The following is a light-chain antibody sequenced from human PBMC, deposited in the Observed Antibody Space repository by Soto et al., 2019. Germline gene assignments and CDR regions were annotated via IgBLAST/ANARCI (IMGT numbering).Light chain of an antibody. Sequence: EIVMTQSPATLSVSPGERATLSCRASQSVSSNLAWYQQKPGQAPRLLIYGASTRATGIPASFSGSGSGTEFTLTITSLQSEHFAVYSCQQYNNWPPLTFGGGTKVEIK. J-gene: IGKJ4*01. CDR1: QSVSSN. CDR2: GAS. V-gene: IGKV3-15*01. CDR3: QQYNNWPPLT.